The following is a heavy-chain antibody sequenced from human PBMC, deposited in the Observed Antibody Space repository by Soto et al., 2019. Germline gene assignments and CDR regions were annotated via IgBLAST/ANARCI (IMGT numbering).Heavy chain of an antibody. D-gene: IGHD3-9*01. J-gene: IGHJ4*02. Sequence: SETLSLTCTVSGDSIRSYYWSWIRQPPGKGLEWIGQIYYGGNTNYNPSLKSRVIISLDTSKNQFSLEVRSVTAADTAVYYCARRYYDILTGYPYYFDYWGQGTRVTVSS. V-gene: IGHV4-59*08. CDR2: IYYGGNT. CDR3: ARRYYDILTGYPYYFDY. CDR1: GDSIRSYY.